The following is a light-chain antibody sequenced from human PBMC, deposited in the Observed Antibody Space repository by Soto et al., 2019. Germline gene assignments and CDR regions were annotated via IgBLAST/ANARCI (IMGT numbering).Light chain of an antibody. CDR1: QNINMW. V-gene: IGKV1-5*03. J-gene: IGKJ1*01. CDR2: TAS. Sequence: DIQMTQSPSTVSASVGDRVTITCRASQNINMWLAWYQQKPGKVPKLLIYTASRLESGVPSRFSGSGSGTQFTLTISGLQPDDFATYYCQQYNSYSRGTFGQGNKVEI. CDR3: QQYNSYSRGT.